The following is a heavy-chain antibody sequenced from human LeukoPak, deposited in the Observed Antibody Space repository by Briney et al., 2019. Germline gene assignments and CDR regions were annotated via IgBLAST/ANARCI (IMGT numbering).Heavy chain of an antibody. J-gene: IGHJ6*04. V-gene: IGHV1-69*01. CDR2: IIPIFGTA. CDR1: GGTFSSCA. D-gene: IGHD3-10*01. CDR3: ARDLPMVRGWDGMDV. Sequence: SAKIPCKASGGTFSSCAISWVRQPPGRGLEWMGGIIPIFGTANYAQKFQGRVTITADESTSTAYMELSSLRSEDTAVYYCARDLPMVRGWDGMDVWGKGTTVTVSS.